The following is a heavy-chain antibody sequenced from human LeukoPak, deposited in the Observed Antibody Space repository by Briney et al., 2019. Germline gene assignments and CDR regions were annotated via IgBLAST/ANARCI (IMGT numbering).Heavy chain of an antibody. CDR2: FSGSGDNP. V-gene: IGHV3-23*01. CDR3: AQVGRFGETTIFFNH. Sequence: PGGSLRLSCAASGFTFFNYGMTWVRQAPGKGLEWVSVFSGSGDNPYYADSVKGRFTISRDNSRDTLFLQMNSLRVEDTAIYYCAQVGRFGETTIFFNHWGQGTLVTVSS. D-gene: IGHD3-10*01. J-gene: IGHJ1*01. CDR1: GFTFFNYG.